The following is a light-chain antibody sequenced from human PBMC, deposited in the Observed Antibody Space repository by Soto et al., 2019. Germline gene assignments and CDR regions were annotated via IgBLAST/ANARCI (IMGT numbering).Light chain of an antibody. J-gene: IGLJ1*01. CDR2: DVD. V-gene: IGLV2-11*01. Sequence: QSALTQPRSVSGSPGQSVTISCTGTSSDVGGYDYVSWYQHHPGKAPKLMIYDVDKRPSGVPGRFSGSKSGNTASLTISGLQPEDEADYYCSSYTTSSTVVFGTGTKLTVL. CDR3: SSYTTSSTVV. CDR1: SSDVGGYDY.